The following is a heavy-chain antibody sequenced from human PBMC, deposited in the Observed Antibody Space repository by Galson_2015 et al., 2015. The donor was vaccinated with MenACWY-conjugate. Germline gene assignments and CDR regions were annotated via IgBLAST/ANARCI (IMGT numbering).Heavy chain of an antibody. CDR1: GYTFSNYG. V-gene: IGHV1-18*04. Sequence: SVKVSCKASGYTFSNYGITWVRQAPGQGLEWMGWISAYDGNTNYAQKVQGRVTMTTHTSTSTAYMELRSLRSDDTAVYYCARGGDYGPPGCDSWRQGTLVTVSS. D-gene: IGHD4-17*01. J-gene: IGHJ4*02. CDR2: ISAYDGNT. CDR3: ARGGDYGPPGCDS.